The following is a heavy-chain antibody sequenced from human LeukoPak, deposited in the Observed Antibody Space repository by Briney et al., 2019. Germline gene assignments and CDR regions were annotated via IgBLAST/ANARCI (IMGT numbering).Heavy chain of an antibody. D-gene: IGHD3-22*01. J-gene: IGHJ3*02. CDR1: GFTFSDYY. Sequence: PGGSLRLSCAASGFTFSDYYMSWIRQAPGKGLEWVSYISSSGSTIYYADSVKGRFTISRDNAKNSLYLQMNSLRAEDTAVYYCARDLKNYYDSSGYVPNDAFDIWGQRTMVTVSS. CDR2: ISSSGSTI. V-gene: IGHV3-11*01. CDR3: ARDLKNYYDSSGYVPNDAFDI.